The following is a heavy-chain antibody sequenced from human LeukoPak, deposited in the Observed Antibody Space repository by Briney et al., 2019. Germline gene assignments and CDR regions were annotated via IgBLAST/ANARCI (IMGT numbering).Heavy chain of an antibody. CDR2: IYPGGST. D-gene: IGHD3-3*01. CDR3: ARDASDYDFWSGYYTSYYYYGMDV. V-gene: IGHV3-53*01. J-gene: IGHJ6*02. CDR1: EFTVSSTY. Sequence: GGSLRLSCAASEFTVSSTYMSWVRQAPGKGLEWVSVIYPGGSTYYADSVKGRFTISRDNAKNSLYLQMNSLRAEDTAVYYCARDASDYDFWSGYYTSYYYYGMDVWGQGTTVTVSS.